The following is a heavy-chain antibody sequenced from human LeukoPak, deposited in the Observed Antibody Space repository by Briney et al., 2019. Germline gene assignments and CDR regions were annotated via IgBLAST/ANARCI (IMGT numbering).Heavy chain of an antibody. V-gene: IGHV1-8*01. CDR1: GYTFTSYD. J-gene: IGHJ4*02. D-gene: IGHD5-12*01. CDR3: ARGFELSKLGVATNFDY. CDR2: MNPNSGNT. Sequence: ASVKVSCKPSGYTFTSYDINRLRQATGHGLEWMGLMNPNSGNTGYAQKFQGRVTMTRNTSISTAYMELSSLRSEDTAVYYCARGFELSKLGVATNFDYWGEGSLVTVSS.